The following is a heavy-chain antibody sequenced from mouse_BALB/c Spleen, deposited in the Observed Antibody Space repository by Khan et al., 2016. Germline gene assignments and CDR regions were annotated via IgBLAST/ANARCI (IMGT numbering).Heavy chain of an antibody. CDR1: GYSITSDYA. Sequence: EVQLQASGPGLVKPSQSLSLTCTVTGYSITSDYAWNWIRQFPGNKLEWMGYISYSGSTSYNPSLKSRISITRDTSKNQFFLQLNSVTTEDTATYYCARGLGRAYWGQGTLVTVSA. CDR3: ARGLGRAY. CDR2: ISYSGST. D-gene: IGHD4-1*01. J-gene: IGHJ3*01. V-gene: IGHV3-2*02.